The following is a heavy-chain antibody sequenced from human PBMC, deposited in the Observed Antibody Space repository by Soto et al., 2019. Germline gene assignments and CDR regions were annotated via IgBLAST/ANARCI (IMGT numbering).Heavy chain of an antibody. D-gene: IGHD6-13*01. CDR3: ARDAWGCIGVAGTMDY. CDR2: ISSDGSNK. Sequence: QVQLVESGGGVVQPGRSLRLSCGASGFTFSSYAMHWVRQAPGKGLEWVGVISSDGSNKYYEDSVKGRFTISRDNSKNSLDLQMSSLRDEDTGVDDFARDAWGCIGVAGTMDYWGRGSLVIVFS. V-gene: IGHV3-30-3*01. J-gene: IGHJ4*02. CDR1: GFTFSSYA.